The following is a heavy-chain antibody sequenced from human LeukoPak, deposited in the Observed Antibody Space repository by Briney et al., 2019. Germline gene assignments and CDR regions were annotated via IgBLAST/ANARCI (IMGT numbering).Heavy chain of an antibody. Sequence: GGSLRLSCAASGLSVSDAWMSWVRQAPRKGLEWVGRIKSESAGGTTDYVASVKGRFTISRDESKNTLYLQMNSLKTEDTAVYYCTGPPGWGQGTLVTVSS. CDR3: TGPPG. V-gene: IGHV3-15*01. CDR1: GLSVSDAW. J-gene: IGHJ4*02. CDR2: IKSESAGGTT.